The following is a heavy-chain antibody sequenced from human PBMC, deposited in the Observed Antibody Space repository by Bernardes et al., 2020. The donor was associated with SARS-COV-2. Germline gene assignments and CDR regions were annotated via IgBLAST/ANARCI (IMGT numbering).Heavy chain of an antibody. CDR2: ISSSSSNI. CDR1: GFTFSSYT. D-gene: IGHD2-21*02. J-gene: IGHJ4*02. Sequence: GGSLRLSCAASGFTFSSYTMNWVRQAPGKGLEWVSSISSSSSNIYYADSVKGRFTISRDNAKNSLNLQMNSLRAEDTALYYCAQDLGVVTAAIGYWGQGTQVTVSS. V-gene: IGHV3-21*04. CDR3: AQDLGVVTAAIGY.